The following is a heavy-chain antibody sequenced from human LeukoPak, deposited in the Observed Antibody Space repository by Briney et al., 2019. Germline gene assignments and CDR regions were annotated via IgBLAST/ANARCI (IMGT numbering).Heavy chain of an antibody. CDR2: IYSGGST. D-gene: IGHD3-9*01. J-gene: IGHJ4*02. CDR1: GFTVSSNY. CDR3: ARDALDYDILTGYF. V-gene: IGHV3-66*01. Sequence: QPGGSLRLSCAASGFTVSSNYMSWVRQAPGKGLEWVSVIYSGGSTYYADSVKGRFTISRDNSKNTLYLQMNSLRAEDTAVYYCARDALDYDILTGYFWGQGTLVTVSS.